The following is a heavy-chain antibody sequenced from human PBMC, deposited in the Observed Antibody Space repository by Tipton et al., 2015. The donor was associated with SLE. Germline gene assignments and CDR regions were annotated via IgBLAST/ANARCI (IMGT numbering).Heavy chain of an antibody. CDR1: GGSISSDY. V-gene: IGHV4-59*01. D-gene: IGHD5-18*01. CDR2: IFYTGST. Sequence: TLSLTCTVSGGSISSDYWTWIRQPPGKGLEWIGSIFYTGSTTYNPSLKSRLTMSVDTPKNQFSLKLTSVTAADMAVYYCARISVDTTMAQRVDYGMDVWGQGTTVTVSS. J-gene: IGHJ6*02. CDR3: ARISVDTTMAQRVDYGMDV.